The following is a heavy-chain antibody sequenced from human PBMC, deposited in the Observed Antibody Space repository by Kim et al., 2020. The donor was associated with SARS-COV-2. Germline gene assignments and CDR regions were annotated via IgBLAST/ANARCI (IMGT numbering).Heavy chain of an antibody. J-gene: IGHJ6*02. D-gene: IGHD2-2*01. V-gene: IGHV3-33*06. CDR1: GFTFSSYG. Sequence: GGSLRLSCAASGFTFSSYGMHWVRQAPGKGLEWVAVIWYDGSNKYYADSVKGRFTISRDNSKNTLYLQMNSLRAEDTAVYYCAKAPFWGLYCSSTSCYHYYYYGMDVWGQGTTVTVSS. CDR3: AKAPFWGLYCSSTSCYHYYYYGMDV. CDR2: IWYDGSNK.